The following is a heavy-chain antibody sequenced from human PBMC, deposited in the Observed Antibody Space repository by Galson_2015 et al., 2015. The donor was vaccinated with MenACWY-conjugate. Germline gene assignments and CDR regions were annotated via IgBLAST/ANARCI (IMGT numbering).Heavy chain of an antibody. Sequence: QSRAQEKKPGESLKISWQGSGSSFTTYWGAWVRQMPGRGLEWEGLISPGDSNTRYSPSFQGQVTISADKSISTAYLQWSSFEASDTAMYYCASHPPGGRGLDVWGQGTTVTVSS. J-gene: IGHJ6*02. CDR1: GSSFTTYW. V-gene: IGHV5-51*01. D-gene: IGHD1-26*01. CDR2: ISPGDSNT. CDR3: ASHPPGGRGLDV.